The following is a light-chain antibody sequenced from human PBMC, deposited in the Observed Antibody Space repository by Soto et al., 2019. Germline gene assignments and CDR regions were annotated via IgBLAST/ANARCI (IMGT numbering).Light chain of an antibody. CDR1: QTVRNNY. CDR3: QQHGSSPAT. Sequence: EFVLTQSPGTLSLSPGERATLSCRASQTVRNNYLAWYQQKPGQAPRLLIHGASTRATGITDRFSGSVSGTEVTLTIIGMETEDFAVYYCQQHGSSPATFGHGTK. V-gene: IGKV3-20*01. J-gene: IGKJ1*01. CDR2: GAS.